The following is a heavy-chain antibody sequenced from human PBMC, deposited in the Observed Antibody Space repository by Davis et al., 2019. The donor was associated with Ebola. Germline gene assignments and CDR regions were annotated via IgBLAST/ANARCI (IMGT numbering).Heavy chain of an antibody. D-gene: IGHD3/OR15-3a*01. CDR3: ARRRSSWTTRNWFDP. J-gene: IGHJ5*02. CDR2: MNPNSGNT. V-gene: IGHV1-8*01. Sequence: ASVTVSRKASLYTFTSYDINWVRQATGQGLEWMGWMNPNSGNTGYAQKFQGRVTMTRNTSISTAYMELSSLRSEDTAVYYCARRRSSWTTRNWFDPWGQGTLVTVSS. CDR1: LYTFTSYD.